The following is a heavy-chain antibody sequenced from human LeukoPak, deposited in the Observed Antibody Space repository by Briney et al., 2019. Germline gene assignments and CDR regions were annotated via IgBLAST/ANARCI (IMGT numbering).Heavy chain of an antibody. CDR1: GFTFGDYA. J-gene: IGHJ4*02. D-gene: IGHD3-3*01. V-gene: IGHV3-9*01. Sequence: PGRSLRLSCAASGFTFGDYAMHWVRQAPGKGLEWVSGISWNSGSIGYADSVKGRFTISRDNAKNSLYLQMNSLRAEDTALYYCAKAFLATTCFDYWGQGTLVTVSS. CDR2: ISWNSGSI. CDR3: AKAFLATTCFDY.